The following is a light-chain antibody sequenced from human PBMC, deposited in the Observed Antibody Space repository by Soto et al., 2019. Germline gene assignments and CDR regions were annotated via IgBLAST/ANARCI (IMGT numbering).Light chain of an antibody. CDR2: GES. J-gene: IGKJ1*01. V-gene: IGKV3-20*01. Sequence: EIVLTQSPGTLFLSPGQRATLPCRASQSVSSSYLAWYQQQPGQAPRILIYGESSRATGIPDRFSGSGSGTDVTLTISSLEPEDFAVYYCQKYGSSPRTCGQGTKVDIK. CDR3: QKYGSSPRT. CDR1: QSVSSSY.